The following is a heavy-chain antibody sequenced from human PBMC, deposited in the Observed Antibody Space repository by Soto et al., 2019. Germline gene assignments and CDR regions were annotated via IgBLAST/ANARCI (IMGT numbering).Heavy chain of an antibody. CDR3: AKADDFWSGYHIYYYYGMDV. D-gene: IGHD3-3*01. Sequence: GSLRLACAASGFTFSSYAMSWVRQAPGKGLEWVSGISGSGGRTYYADSVKGRFTISRGNSKHTLYLQMNSLRAEDTAVYYCAKADDFWSGYHIYYYYGMDVWGQGTTVTVSS. CDR1: GFTFSSYA. V-gene: IGHV3-23*01. J-gene: IGHJ6*02. CDR2: ISGSGGRT.